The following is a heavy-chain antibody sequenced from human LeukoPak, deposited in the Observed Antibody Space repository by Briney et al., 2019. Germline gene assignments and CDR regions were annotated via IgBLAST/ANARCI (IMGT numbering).Heavy chain of an antibody. Sequence: SETLSLTCTVSGGSISSNYWSWIRQPPGKGLEWIGYIYYSGSTSYNPSPTSRVTISVDTSNNQFSLKLSSVTAADTAVYYCARLTLYSYGNLDYWGQGALVTVSS. J-gene: IGHJ4*02. V-gene: IGHV4-59*01. CDR2: IYYSGST. CDR3: ARLTLYSYGNLDY. CDR1: GGSISSNY. D-gene: IGHD5-18*01.